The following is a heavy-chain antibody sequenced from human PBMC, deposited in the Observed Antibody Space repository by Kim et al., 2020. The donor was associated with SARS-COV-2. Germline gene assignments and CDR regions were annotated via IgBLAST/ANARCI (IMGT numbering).Heavy chain of an antibody. CDR1: GGSISSGGYY. CDR3: ARGITIFGVVTNGMDV. V-gene: IGHV4-31*03. CDR2: IYYSGST. J-gene: IGHJ6*02. Sequence: SETLSLTCTVSGGSISSGGYYWSCIRQHPGKGLEWIGYIYYSGSTYYNPSLKSRVTISVDTSKNQFSLKLSSVTAADTAVYYCARGITIFGVVTNGMDVWGQGTTVTVSS. D-gene: IGHD3-3*01.